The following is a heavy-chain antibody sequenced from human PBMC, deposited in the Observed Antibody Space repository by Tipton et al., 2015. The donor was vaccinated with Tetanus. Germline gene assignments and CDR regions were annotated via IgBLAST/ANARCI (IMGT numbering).Heavy chain of an antibody. CDR3: ARAVGKYDAVAGTNYYYYYGMDV. CDR1: GYTFTGYY. J-gene: IGHJ6*02. D-gene: IGHD6-19*01. Sequence: QSGAEVKKPGASVKVSCKASGYTFTGYYMHWVRQAPGQGLEWMGRINPNSGGTNYAQKFQGRVTMTRDTSISTAYMELSRLKASDTAMYYCARAVGKYDAVAGTNYYYYYGMDVWGQGTTVTVSS. CDR2: INPNSGGT. V-gene: IGHV1-2*06.